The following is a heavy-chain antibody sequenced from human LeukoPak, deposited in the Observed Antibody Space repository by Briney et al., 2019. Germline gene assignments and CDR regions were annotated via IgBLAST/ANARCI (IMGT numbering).Heavy chain of an antibody. CDR1: GGSISSYY. D-gene: IGHD2-15*01. Sequence: PSETLSLTCTVSGGSISSYYWSWIRQPPGKGLEWIGSIYYSGSTYYNPSLKSRVTVSVDTSKNQFSLKLSSVTAADTAVYYCARDAVVAATPFDYWGQGTLVTVSS. J-gene: IGHJ4*02. CDR3: ARDAVVAATPFDY. V-gene: IGHV4-59*12. CDR2: IYYSGST.